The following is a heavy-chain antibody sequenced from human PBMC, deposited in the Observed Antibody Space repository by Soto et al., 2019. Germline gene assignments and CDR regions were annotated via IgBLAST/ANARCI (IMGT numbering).Heavy chain of an antibody. CDR2: ISWDGGST. D-gene: IGHD6-19*01. Sequence: GGSLRLSCAASGFTFDDYVMHWVRQAPGKGLEWVSLISWDGGSTYYADSVKGRFTISRDNSKNSLYLQMNSLRAEDTALYYCAKDCGQWLVGIYYYYYYGMDVWGQGTTVTVSS. CDR1: GFTFDDYV. CDR3: AKDCGQWLVGIYYYYYYGMDV. J-gene: IGHJ6*02. V-gene: IGHV3-43D*04.